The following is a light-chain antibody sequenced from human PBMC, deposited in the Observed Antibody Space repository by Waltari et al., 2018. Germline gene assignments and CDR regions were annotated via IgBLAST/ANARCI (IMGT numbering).Light chain of an antibody. V-gene: IGKV1-9*01. CDR3: QQLNSYPLT. J-gene: IGKJ4*01. CDR2: SAS. Sequence: DIQLTQSPSFLSASVRDRVTITFRASQGIRNSLAWYQQKPGKAPKLLIYSASTLQSGVPSRFSDSGSGTEFSLTISSLQPEDFATYYCQQLNSYPLTFGGGTKVEIK. CDR1: QGIRNS.